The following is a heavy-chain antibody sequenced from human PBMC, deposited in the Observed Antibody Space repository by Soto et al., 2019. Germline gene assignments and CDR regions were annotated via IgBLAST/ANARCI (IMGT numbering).Heavy chain of an antibody. D-gene: IGHD1-1*01. CDR3: ATGSFTSTGGRIGYHYNAMDV. V-gene: IGHV1-69*13. CDR2: IIPTFGRT. Sequence: ASVKVSCKASGDTFSSYAISWVRQAPGKGLEWMGKIIPTFGRTNYAQKFQGRLTISADDSTSTAYMELTSLESDDTAVYYCATGSFTSTGGRIGYHYNAMDVWGQGTTVTVSS. J-gene: IGHJ6*02. CDR1: GDTFSSYA.